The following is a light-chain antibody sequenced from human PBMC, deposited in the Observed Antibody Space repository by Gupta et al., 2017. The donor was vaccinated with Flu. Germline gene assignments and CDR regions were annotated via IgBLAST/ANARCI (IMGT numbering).Light chain of an antibody. Sequence: EIVMTQSPDTLSVSPGKRVTLSCRASRTINTYLAWYQQRPGQTPRLLIYGASTRATGIPARFSGSGYGTEFTLTISGRQSEDFAVYYCQQDDNWPLYSFGQGTKLEIK. V-gene: IGKV3-15*01. CDR3: QQDDNWPLYS. CDR1: RTINTY. J-gene: IGKJ2*03. CDR2: GAS.